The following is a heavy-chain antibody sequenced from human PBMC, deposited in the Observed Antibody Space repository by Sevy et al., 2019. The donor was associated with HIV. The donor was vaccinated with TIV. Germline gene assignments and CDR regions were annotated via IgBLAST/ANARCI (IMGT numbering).Heavy chain of an antibody. CDR3: AHGVAAAAPFDY. CDR1: GFTFSSYA. J-gene: IGHJ4*02. D-gene: IGHD6-13*01. CDR2: ISYDGSNK. V-gene: IGHV3-30-3*01. Sequence: GGSLRLSCAASGFTFSSYAMHWVRQAPGKGLEWVAVISYDGSNKYYADSVKGRFPISRDNSKNPRYLQMTSLRAEDTAVYYCAHGVAAAAPFDYGGQGTLVTVSS.